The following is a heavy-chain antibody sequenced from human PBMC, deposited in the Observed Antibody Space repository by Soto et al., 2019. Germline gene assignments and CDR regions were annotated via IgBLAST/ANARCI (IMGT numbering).Heavy chain of an antibody. D-gene: IGHD3-3*01. CDR3: ARVASLIPIFHGLDA. CDR2: ISGDNGNT. CDR1: GYTFTKYG. Sequence: QVQLVQSGAEVRKPGASVKVSCKASGYTFTKYGITWVRQAPGQGLAWLGWISGDNGNTNFAQRLKDRVTMTTDTSTTTAYMELRSLRRDDTAIYYCARVASLIPIFHGLDAWGQGTTVTVSS. V-gene: IGHV1-18*04. J-gene: IGHJ6*02.